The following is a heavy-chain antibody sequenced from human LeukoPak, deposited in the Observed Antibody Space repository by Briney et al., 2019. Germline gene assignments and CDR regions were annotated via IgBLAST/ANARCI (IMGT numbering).Heavy chain of an antibody. CDR1: GYTFTGYY. Sequence: ASVKVSCKASGYTFTGYYMHWVRQAPGQGLEWMGWINPNSGGTNYAQKFQGRVTMTRDTSISTAYMELSRLRSDDTAVYYCARGKAYCSSTSCRRSYNWFDPWGHGTLVTVSS. CDR2: INPNSGGT. V-gene: IGHV1-2*02. D-gene: IGHD2-2*01. J-gene: IGHJ5*02. CDR3: ARGKAYCSSTSCRRSYNWFDP.